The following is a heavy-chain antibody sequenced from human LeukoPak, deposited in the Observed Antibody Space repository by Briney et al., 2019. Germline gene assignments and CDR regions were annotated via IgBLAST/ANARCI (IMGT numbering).Heavy chain of an antibody. Sequence: GRSLRLSCAASGFTFSSYGMHWVRQAPGKGLEWVAVISYDGSNKYYADSVKGRFTISRDNSKNTLYLQMNSLRAEDTAVYYCAKDSRPYTYYDILTGRYFDYWGQGTLVTVSS. J-gene: IGHJ4*02. D-gene: IGHD3-9*01. CDR3: AKDSRPYTYYDILTGRYFDY. V-gene: IGHV3-30*18. CDR1: GFTFSSYG. CDR2: ISYDGSNK.